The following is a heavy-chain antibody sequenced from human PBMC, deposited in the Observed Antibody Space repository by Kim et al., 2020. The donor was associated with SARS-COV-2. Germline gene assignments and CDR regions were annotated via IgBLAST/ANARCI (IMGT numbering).Heavy chain of an antibody. CDR2: IRSKAYGGTT. V-gene: IGHV3-49*03. CDR1: GFTFGDYA. D-gene: IGHD6-19*01. J-gene: IGHJ4*02. Sequence: GGSLRLSCTASGFTFGDYAMSWFRQAPGKGLEWVGFIRSKAYGGTTEYAASVKGRFTISRDDSKSIAYLQMNSLKTEDTAVYYCTRVPYSSGWYSAYYFDYWGQGTLVTVSS. CDR3: TRVPYSSGWYSAYYFDY.